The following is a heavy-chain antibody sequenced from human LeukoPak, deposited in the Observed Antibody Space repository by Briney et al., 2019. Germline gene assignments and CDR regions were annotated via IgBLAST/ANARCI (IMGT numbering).Heavy chain of an antibody. J-gene: IGHJ4*02. Sequence: SETLSLTCTVSGVSISSGGYYWSWIRQHPGKGLEWIGYIYYSGSTYYNPSLKSRVTISVDTSKNQFSLKLSSVTAADTAVYYCARLPRYYDSSGYYLPYYFDYWGQGTLVTVSS. CDR3: ARLPRYYDSSGYYLPYYFDY. V-gene: IGHV4-31*03. D-gene: IGHD3-22*01. CDR2: IYYSGST. CDR1: GVSISSGGYY.